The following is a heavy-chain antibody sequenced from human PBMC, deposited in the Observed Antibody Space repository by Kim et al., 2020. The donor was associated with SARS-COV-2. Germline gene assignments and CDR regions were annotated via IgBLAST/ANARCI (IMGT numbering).Heavy chain of an antibody. Sequence: SETLSLTCTVSGGSLGPYYWSWIRQPPGKGLEWIGYMHYSGRANYSPSLKSRVAISVDTSKNHFSLNLTSVTAADTAKYFCARFQHGSGSYLDPFDIWGQGTLVTVSS. J-gene: IGHJ3*02. D-gene: IGHD3-10*01. CDR1: GGSLGPYY. CDR3: ARFQHGSGSYLDPFDI. CDR2: MHYSGRA. V-gene: IGHV4-59*01.